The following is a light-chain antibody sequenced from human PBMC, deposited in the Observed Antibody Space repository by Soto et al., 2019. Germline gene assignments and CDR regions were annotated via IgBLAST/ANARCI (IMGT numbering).Light chain of an antibody. CDR1: QGISNY. CDR3: QKYNSAPRT. Sequence: DIQMTQSPSSLSASVGDRVTITCRASQGISNYLAWYQQKPGKVPKLLIYAASTLQSGVPSLFSGSGSGTDFTLTISLLQPEDVATYYCQKYNSAPRTYGQGKKLEIK. CDR2: AAS. J-gene: IGKJ1*01. V-gene: IGKV1-27*01.